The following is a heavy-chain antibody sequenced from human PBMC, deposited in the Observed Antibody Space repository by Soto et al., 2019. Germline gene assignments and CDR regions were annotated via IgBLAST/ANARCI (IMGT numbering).Heavy chain of an antibody. Sequence: GGSLRLSCAASGFSFSRYSMNWVRQAPGKGLEWVSSISSSSSYIYYADAVKGRFTISRDSAKNSLNLQLNSLRAEATAVDCCARTRLGSVWYYFDYWGQGARVTGSS. CDR3: ARTRLGSVWYYFDY. CDR2: ISSSSSYI. CDR1: GFSFSRYS. D-gene: IGHD6-19*01. J-gene: IGHJ4*02. V-gene: IGHV3-21*01.